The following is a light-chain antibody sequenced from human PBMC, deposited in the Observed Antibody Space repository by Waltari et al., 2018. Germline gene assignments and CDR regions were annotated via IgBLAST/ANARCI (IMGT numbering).Light chain of an antibody. CDR2: LNSDGSH. J-gene: IGLJ2*01. CDR3: QTWDTDNHVV. V-gene: IGLV4-69*01. Sequence: QLVLTQSPSASASLGASVKLTCTLSSRHSNYAIAWHQQQPKKGPRYLMKLNSDGSHTRGDGIPDRFSGSSSWAERFLTISRLQSEDEADYYCQTWDTDNHVVFGGGTKLIVL. CDR1: SRHSNYA.